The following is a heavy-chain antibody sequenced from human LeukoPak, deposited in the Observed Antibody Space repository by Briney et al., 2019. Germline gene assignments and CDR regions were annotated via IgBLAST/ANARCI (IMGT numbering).Heavy chain of an antibody. J-gene: IGHJ5*02. CDR1: GGSNSSYY. CDR3: ARGLVVVTALNWFDP. D-gene: IGHD2-21*02. V-gene: IGHV4-59*12. CDR2: IYYSGST. Sequence: SETLSLTCTVSGGSNSSYYWSWIRQPPGKGLEWIGYIYYSGSTNYNPSLKSRVTISVDASKNQFSLKLSSVTAADTAVYYCARGLVVVTALNWFDPWGQGTLVTVSS.